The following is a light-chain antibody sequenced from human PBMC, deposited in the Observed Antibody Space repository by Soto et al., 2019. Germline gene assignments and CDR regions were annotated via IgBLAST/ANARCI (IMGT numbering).Light chain of an antibody. V-gene: IGKV3-15*01. CDR2: GAS. J-gene: IGKJ2*01. CDR1: QSVSGN. CDR3: PQYNNWPSIT. Sequence: EIVMTQSPATLSVSPGERATLSCRASQSVSGNLAWYQQKPGQAPRLLIYGASTRATGIPARFSRSGSGTEFSLTISSLQSEDFAVYYCPQYNNWPSITFGKGTKLEIK.